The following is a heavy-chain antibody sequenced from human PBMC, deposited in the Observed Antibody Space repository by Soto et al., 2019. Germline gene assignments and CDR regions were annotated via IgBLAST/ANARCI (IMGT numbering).Heavy chain of an antibody. J-gene: IGHJ6*02. CDR1: GGSISSYY. V-gene: IGHV4-59*01. CDR2: IYYSGST. D-gene: IGHD5-12*01. Sequence: SETLSLTCTVSGGSISSYYWSWIRQPPGKGLEWIGYIYYSGSTNYNPSLKSRVTISVDTSKNQFSLKLSSVTAADTAVYYCARGMATQDGMDVWGQGTTVTVSS. CDR3: ARGMATQDGMDV.